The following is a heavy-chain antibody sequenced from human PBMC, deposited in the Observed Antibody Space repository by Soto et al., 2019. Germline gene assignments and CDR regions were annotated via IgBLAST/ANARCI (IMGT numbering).Heavy chain of an antibody. D-gene: IGHD2-8*01. J-gene: IGHJ4*02. CDR3: ARLMGTAFDL. V-gene: IGHV3-72*01. CDR1: GFTFSDHY. Sequence: GSLRLSCAASGFTFSDHYMDRVRQAPGKGLEWVGRARNRVNGYTTAYAASVRGRFTISRDDSKNSLYLQMNSLTAEDTAVYFCARLMGTAFDLWGQGTLVTVSS. CDR2: ARNRVNGYTT.